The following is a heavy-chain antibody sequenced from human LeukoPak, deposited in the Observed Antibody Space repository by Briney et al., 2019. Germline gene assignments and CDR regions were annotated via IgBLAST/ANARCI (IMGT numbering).Heavy chain of an antibody. J-gene: IGHJ4*02. V-gene: IGHV3-23*01. CDR2: ITGAVDSA. Sequence: PVRSLSLSCAASGFTSSIYAMNSVRQAPREGLEWGSTITGAVDSASSAESVKGRFPISRDNPRNTLYLQMNSLRAEDTAVYYCAKDLSSGWYVSDYWGQGTLVTVSS. CDR1: GFTSSIYA. D-gene: IGHD6-19*01. CDR3: AKDLSSGWYVSDY.